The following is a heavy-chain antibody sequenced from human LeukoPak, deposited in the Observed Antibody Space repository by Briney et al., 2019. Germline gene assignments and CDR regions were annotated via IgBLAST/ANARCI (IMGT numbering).Heavy chain of an antibody. D-gene: IGHD6-19*01. CDR3: ARGLTVAGGSAY. Sequence: GGSLRLSCAASGFTFSGYAMSWVRQAPGKGLEWVSAISGSGGTTYYADSVKGRFTISRDNAKNSLYLQMNSLRAEDTAVYYCARGLTVAGGSAYWGQGTLVTLSS. V-gene: IGHV3-23*01. J-gene: IGHJ4*02. CDR1: GFTFSGYA. CDR2: ISGSGGTT.